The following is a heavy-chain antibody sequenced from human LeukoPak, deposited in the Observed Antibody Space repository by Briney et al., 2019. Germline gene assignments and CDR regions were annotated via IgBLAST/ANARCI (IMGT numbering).Heavy chain of an antibody. V-gene: IGHV1-18*01. CDR2: ISAYNGNT. CDR1: GYTFTSYG. Sequence: GASVKVSCKASGYTFTSYGISWVRQAPGQGLEWMGWISAYNGNTNYAQKLQGRVTTTTDTSTSTAYMELRSLRSDDTAVYYCARVSHDSSGYHFDYWGQGTLVTVSS. D-gene: IGHD3-22*01. J-gene: IGHJ4*02. CDR3: ARVSHDSSGYHFDY.